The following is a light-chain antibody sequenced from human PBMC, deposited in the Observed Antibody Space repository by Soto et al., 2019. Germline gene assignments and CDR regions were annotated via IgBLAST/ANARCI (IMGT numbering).Light chain of an antibody. CDR2: GAA. CDR3: HSYRFAPYS. J-gene: IGKJ2*01. Sequence: DTSMTQSPSSLSVSVGDRVTITCRASQDISNFLAWYQQKPGKVPNLVIYGAATLKSGVPRRFSGTGSGTNFTLTISSLQPDDVATYYCHSYRFAPYSFGQGTKLEI. CDR1: QDISNF. V-gene: IGKV1-27*01.